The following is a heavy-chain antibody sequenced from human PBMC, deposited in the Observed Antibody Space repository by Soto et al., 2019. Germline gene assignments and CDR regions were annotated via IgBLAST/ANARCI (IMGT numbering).Heavy chain of an antibody. V-gene: IGHV3-23*01. Sequence: EVQLLESGGGLVQPGGSLRLSCAASGFTFSTYAMSWVRQAPGKGLEWVSAISGTGGSTYYADSVKGRFTISRDNSKNTLYLQMNSLRAEDTGVYYCAKNWDTTSSSSSHWGQGTLVTVSS. J-gene: IGHJ4*02. D-gene: IGHD6-6*01. CDR1: GFTFSTYA. CDR2: ISGTGGST. CDR3: AKNWDTTSSSSSH.